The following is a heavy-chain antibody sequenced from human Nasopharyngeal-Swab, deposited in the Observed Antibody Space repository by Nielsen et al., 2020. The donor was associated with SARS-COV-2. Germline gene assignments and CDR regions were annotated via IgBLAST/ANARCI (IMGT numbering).Heavy chain of an antibody. Sequence: WIRQPPGKGLEWVSSISSSSYIYYADSVKGRFTISRDNAKNSLYLQMNSPRAEDTAVYYCARDGEPELYYFDYWGQGTLVTVSS. CDR3: ARDGEPELYYFDY. CDR2: ISSSSYI. D-gene: IGHD1-14*01. J-gene: IGHJ4*02. V-gene: IGHV3-69-1*01.